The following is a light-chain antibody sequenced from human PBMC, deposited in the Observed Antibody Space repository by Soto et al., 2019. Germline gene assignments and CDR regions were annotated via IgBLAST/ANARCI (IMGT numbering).Light chain of an antibody. V-gene: IGKV3-15*01. CDR1: QSLNGN. Sequence: EIVMTQSPATLSVSPGERATLSCRASQSLNGNLACYQQKPGQGPRLLIYGPSTRSTGIPARFSGSGSGTEFALTISSLQSEDFAVYHCQQYNKWPLTFGGGTKVEIK. CDR3: QQYNKWPLT. CDR2: GPS. J-gene: IGKJ4*01.